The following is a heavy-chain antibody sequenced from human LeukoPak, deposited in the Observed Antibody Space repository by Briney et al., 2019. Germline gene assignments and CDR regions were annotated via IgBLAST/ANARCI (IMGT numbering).Heavy chain of an antibody. Sequence: PSETLSLTCSVSGGSISGHFWSWIRQSPGKALDYIANIYYSGTTDYNPSLRSRVSISIDTSKNQFFLNLTSVTAADTAIYYCAKVGYGSGTWGWFDPWGQGTLVTVSS. CDR2: IYYSGTT. CDR1: GGSISGHF. J-gene: IGHJ5*02. V-gene: IGHV4-59*11. D-gene: IGHD3-10*01. CDR3: AKVGYGSGTWGWFDP.